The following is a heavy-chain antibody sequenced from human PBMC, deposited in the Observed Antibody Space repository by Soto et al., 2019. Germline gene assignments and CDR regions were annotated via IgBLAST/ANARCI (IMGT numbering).Heavy chain of an antibody. V-gene: IGHV4-38-2*01. D-gene: IGHD3-22*01. CDR1: DYSINSDYY. CDR2: IDYRGST. CDR3: TRVPVDDSSGYWFDY. Sequence: NPSETLSLTCAVSDYSINSDYYWGWIRQPPGKGLEWIGNIDYRGSTYYNPSLKSRITISVDTSKNHFSLKLTSVTAADTAVYYCTRVPVDDSSGYWFDYWGQGTLVTVSS. J-gene: IGHJ4*02.